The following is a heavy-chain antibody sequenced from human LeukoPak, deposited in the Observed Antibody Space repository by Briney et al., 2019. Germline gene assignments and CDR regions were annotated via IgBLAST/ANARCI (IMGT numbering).Heavy chain of an antibody. Sequence: PGGSLRLSCLTSGFTFVNASMSWVRQAPGKGLEWVGLMKSKPEGGTTFHAAPVRGRFTISRDDSRNTLYLQMTSLTIGDTGVYYCTTGNPWGQGTLVTVSS. J-gene: IGHJ5*02. V-gene: IGHV3-15*01. CDR2: MKSKPEGGTT. CDR1: GFTFVNAS. CDR3: TTGNP.